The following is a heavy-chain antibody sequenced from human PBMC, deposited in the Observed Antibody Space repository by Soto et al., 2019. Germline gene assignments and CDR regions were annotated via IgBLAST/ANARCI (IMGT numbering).Heavy chain of an antibody. J-gene: IGHJ4*02. CDR1: GYTFTSYG. V-gene: IGHV1-18*01. Sequence: GASVKVSCKASGYTFTSYGISWVRQAPGQGLEWMGWISAYNGNTNYAQKLQGRVTMTTDTSTSTAYMELRSLRSDDTAVYYCARVRDIVVVVAAKPKYYFDYWGQGTPVTVYS. D-gene: IGHD2-15*01. CDR3: ARVRDIVVVVAAKPKYYFDY. CDR2: ISAYNGNT.